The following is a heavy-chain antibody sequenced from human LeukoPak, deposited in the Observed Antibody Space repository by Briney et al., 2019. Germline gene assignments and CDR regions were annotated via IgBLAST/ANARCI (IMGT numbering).Heavy chain of an antibody. CDR2: IYTSGST. CDR3: AREAPSEGPYYYYYYGMDV. CDR1: GGSISSGSYY. J-gene: IGHJ6*02. Sequence: SQTLSLTCTVSGGSISSGSYYWSWIPQPAGKGLEWIGRIYTSGSTNYNPSLKRRVTISVDTSKNQFSLKLSSVPAADTAVYYCAREAPSEGPYYYYYYGMDVWGQGTTVTVSS. V-gene: IGHV4-61*02.